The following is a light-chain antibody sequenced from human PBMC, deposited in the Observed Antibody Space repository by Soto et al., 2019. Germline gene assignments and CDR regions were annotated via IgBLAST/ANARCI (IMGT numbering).Light chain of an antibody. CDR2: GAS. CDR3: QQYNNWNT. V-gene: IGKV3-15*01. Sequence: EIVMTQSQATLSVSPGERATLSCRARQSVSSNLAWYQQKPGQAPRLLIYGASTRATGIPARFSGSGSGTEFTLTISSLQSEDFAVYYCQQYNNWNTFGQGTKLEIK. J-gene: IGKJ2*01. CDR1: QSVSSN.